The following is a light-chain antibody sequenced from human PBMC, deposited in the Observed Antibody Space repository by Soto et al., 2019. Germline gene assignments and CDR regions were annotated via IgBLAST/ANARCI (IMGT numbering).Light chain of an antibody. CDR1: SSDAGGYNY. CDR2: EVS. J-gene: IGLJ2*01. Sequence: QSALTQPPSASGSPGQSVTISCTGTSSDAGGYNYVSWYQQYPGKAPKLMIYEVSKRPSGVPDRFSGSKSGNTASLTVSGLQAEDEADYYCSSYAGSNNYVVFGGGTKLTVL. CDR3: SSYAGSNNYVV. V-gene: IGLV2-8*01.